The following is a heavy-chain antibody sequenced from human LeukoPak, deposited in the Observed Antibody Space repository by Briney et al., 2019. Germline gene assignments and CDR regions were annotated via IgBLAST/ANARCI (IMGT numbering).Heavy chain of an antibody. CDR3: AEVVACSYGLLDY. CDR2: ISGSGGST. CDR1: GFTFSSYA. V-gene: IGHV3-23*01. Sequence: PGGSLRLSCAASGFTFSSYAMSWVRQAPGKGLEWVSAISGSGGSTYYADSVKGRFTISRDNSKNTLYLQMNSLRAEDTAVYYCAEVVACSYGLLDYWGQGTLVTVSS. J-gene: IGHJ4*02. D-gene: IGHD5-18*01.